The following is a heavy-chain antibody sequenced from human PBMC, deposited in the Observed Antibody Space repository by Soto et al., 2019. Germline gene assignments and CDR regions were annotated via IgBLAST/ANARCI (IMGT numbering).Heavy chain of an antibody. CDR2: TSTYTGDT. CDR3: ARFNAHCSGGTCYSDY. CDR1: GYTFSSYG. J-gene: IGHJ4*02. D-gene: IGHD2-15*01. Sequence: QVYLVQSGAEVKKPGASVKLSCKATGYTFSSYGISWVRQAPGQGLEWMGWTSTYTGDTIYAQKFQGRVSMTTDVLTTTSYMELRSLKSDDTAVYFCARFNAHCSGGTCYSDYWGQGTLVTVSS. V-gene: IGHV1-18*01.